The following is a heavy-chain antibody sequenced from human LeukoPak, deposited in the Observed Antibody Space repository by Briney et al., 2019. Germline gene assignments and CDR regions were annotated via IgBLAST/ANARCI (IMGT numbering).Heavy chain of an antibody. CDR2: INPNSGGT. D-gene: IGHD3-22*01. V-gene: IGHV1-2*02. J-gene: IGHJ4*02. CDR3: ARDRSYYYDSSGLSP. CDR1: GYTFTGYY. Sequence: ASVKVSCKASGYTFTGYYMHWVRQAPGQGLEWMGWINPNSGGTNYAQKFQGRITMTRDTSISTAYMELSRLRSDDTAVYYCARDRSYYYDSSGLSPWGQGTLVTVSS.